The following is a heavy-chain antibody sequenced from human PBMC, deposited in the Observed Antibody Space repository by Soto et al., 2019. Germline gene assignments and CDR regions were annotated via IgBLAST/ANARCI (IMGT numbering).Heavy chain of an antibody. CDR3: ATQGYCSGGSCYHPLSSYMDV. Sequence: VGSLRLSCAVSGFTFSSYAMSWVRQAPGKGLEWVSAISGSGGSTYYADSVKGRFTISRDNSKSTLYLQMNSLRAEDTAVYYCATQGYCSGGSCYHPLSSYMDVWGKGTTVTVSS. D-gene: IGHD2-15*01. J-gene: IGHJ6*03. CDR2: ISGSGGST. V-gene: IGHV3-23*01. CDR1: GFTFSSYA.